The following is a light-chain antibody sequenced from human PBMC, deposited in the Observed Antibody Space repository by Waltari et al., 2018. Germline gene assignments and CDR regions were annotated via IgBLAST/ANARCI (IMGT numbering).Light chain of an antibody. V-gene: IGLV1-47*01. CDR3: AAWDDSLSGNV. J-gene: IGLJ6*01. CDR2: RNN. Sequence: QSVLTQPPSASGTPGQRVTISCSGSRSNLGRNYVYWYQQLPGTAPKLLIYRNNQRPSGVPDRFSGSKSGTSASLAISGLRSEDEADYYCAAWDDSLSGNVFGSGTKVTVL. CDR1: RSNLGRNY.